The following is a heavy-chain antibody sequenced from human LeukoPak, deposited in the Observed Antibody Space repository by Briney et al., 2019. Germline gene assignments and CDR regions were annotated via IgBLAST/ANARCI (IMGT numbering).Heavy chain of an antibody. CDR3: AKRGIVIRGVLIMGFHKEAYHFDY. CDR2: IRESGGGT. V-gene: IGHV3-23*01. J-gene: IGHJ4*02. CDR1: GITVSNYG. D-gene: IGHD3-10*01. Sequence: GGSLRLSCVVSGITVSNYGMSWVRQAPGKGLEWVSGIRESGGGTNYADSVKGRFTISRDNSMNTVYLQMNSLRAEDTAVYFCAKRGIVIRGVLIMGFHKEAYHFDYWGQGILVTVSS.